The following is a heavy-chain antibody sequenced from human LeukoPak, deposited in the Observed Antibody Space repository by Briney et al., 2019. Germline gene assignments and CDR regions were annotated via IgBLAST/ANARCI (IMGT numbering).Heavy chain of an antibody. Sequence: ASVKVSCKASGYTFTSSGISWVRQAPGQGLEWMGWISLYSVNTKYAQNLQGRVAMTTDTSTSTAYMELRSLRSDDTAVYYCARGTSYGDFSPDFWGQGTLVTVSS. CDR2: ISLYSVNT. V-gene: IGHV1-18*01. CDR3: ARGTSYGDFSPDF. J-gene: IGHJ4*02. CDR1: GYTFTSSG. D-gene: IGHD4-17*01.